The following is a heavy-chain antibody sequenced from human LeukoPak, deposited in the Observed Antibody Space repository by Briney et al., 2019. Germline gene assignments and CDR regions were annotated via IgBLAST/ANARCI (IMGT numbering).Heavy chain of an antibody. J-gene: IGHJ4*02. Sequence: ASVKVSCKASGYTFTGYYMHWVRQAPGQGLEWMGWINPNSGGTNYAQKFQGWVTMTRDTSISTAYMELSRLRSDDTAVYYCAREEGIGGASSFDYWGQGTLVTVSS. D-gene: IGHD1-26*01. CDR1: GYTFTGYY. CDR2: INPNSGGT. V-gene: IGHV1-2*04. CDR3: AREEGIGGASSFDY.